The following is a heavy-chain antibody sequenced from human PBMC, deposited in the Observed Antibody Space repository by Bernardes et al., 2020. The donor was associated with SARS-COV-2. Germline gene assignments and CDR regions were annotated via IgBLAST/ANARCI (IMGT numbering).Heavy chain of an antibody. CDR2: IYYSGST. Sequence: SETLSLTCTVSGGSISNYYWSWIRQPPGKGLEWIGYIYYSGSTNYNPSLKSRVTISVDTSKNQFSLKLSSVTAADTAVYYCARYSSGGYGAFDDWGQGTLVTVSS. V-gene: IGHV4-59*08. CDR3: ARYSSGGYGAFDD. CDR1: GGSISNYY. J-gene: IGHJ4*02. D-gene: IGHD6-19*01.